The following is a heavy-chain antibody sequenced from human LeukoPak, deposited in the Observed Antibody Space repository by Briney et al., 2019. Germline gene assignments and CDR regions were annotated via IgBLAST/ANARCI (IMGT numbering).Heavy chain of an antibody. D-gene: IGHD1-1*01. CDR1: GFTFSSYS. CDR2: ISSSSSTI. V-gene: IGHV3-48*01. CDR3: AKDFVRYNIQFDY. J-gene: IGHJ4*02. Sequence: GGSLRLSCAASGFTFSSYSMNWVRQAPGKGLEWVSYISSSSSTIYYADSVKGRFSISRDNAENSLYLQMNSLRAEDTALYYCAKDFVRYNIQFDYWGQGALVTVSS.